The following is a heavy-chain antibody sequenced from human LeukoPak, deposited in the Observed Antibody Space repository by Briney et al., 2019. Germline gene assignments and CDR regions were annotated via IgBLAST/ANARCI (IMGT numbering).Heavy chain of an antibody. CDR1: GFTFSDYY. D-gene: IGHD3-22*01. J-gene: IGHJ4*02. V-gene: IGHV3-11*06. CDR2: ISSSSSYI. CDR3: ARGLYYYDSSGYYYPFAFFDY. Sequence: GGSLRLSCAASGFTFSDYYMSWIRQAPGKGLEWVSSISSSSSYIYYADSVKGRFTIPRDNAKNSLYLQMNSLRAEDTAVYYCARGLYYYDSSGYYYPFAFFDYWGQGTLVTVSS.